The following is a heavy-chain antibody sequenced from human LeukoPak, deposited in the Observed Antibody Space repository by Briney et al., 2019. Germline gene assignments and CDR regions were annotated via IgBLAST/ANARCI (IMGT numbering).Heavy chain of an antibody. CDR1: GFTFSSYS. V-gene: IGHV3-21*01. Sequence: PGGSLRLSCAASGFTFSSYSMNWIRQAPGKGLEWVSSISSSSSYIYYADSVKGRFTISRDNSKNTLFLQMNSLRAEDTAVYYCAKASLELDEEYYYYYYMDVWGKGTTVTVSS. CDR2: ISSSSSYI. CDR3: AKASLELDEEYYYYYYMDV. J-gene: IGHJ6*03. D-gene: IGHD1-7*01.